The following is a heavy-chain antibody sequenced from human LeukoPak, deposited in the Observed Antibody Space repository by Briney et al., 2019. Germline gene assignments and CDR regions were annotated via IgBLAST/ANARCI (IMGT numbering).Heavy chain of an antibody. CDR3: ARDTYGDLGNYFDY. J-gene: IGHJ4*02. V-gene: IGHV4-4*07. CDR1: GGSFSGYY. D-gene: IGHD4-17*01. Sequence: MTSETLSLTCAVYGGSFSGYYWSWIRQPAGKGLEWIGRIYTSGSTNYNPSLKSRVTMSVDTSKNQFSLKLSSVTAADTAVYYCARDTYGDLGNYFDYWGQGALVTVSS. CDR2: IYTSGST.